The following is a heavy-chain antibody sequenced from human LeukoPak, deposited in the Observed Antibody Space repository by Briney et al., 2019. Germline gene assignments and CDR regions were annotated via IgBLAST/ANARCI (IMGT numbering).Heavy chain of an antibody. CDR1: GFTFRGYT. D-gene: IGHD3-22*01. J-gene: IGHJ4*02. CDR2: ISGGGEKT. Sequence: GGSLRLSCAASGFTFRGYTMNWVRQAPGKGLEWVSAISGGGEKTYYADSVKGRFTISRDNSKGTLYLQMNSLGAEDSALYYCARDFYDSSGYYYDYWGQGTLVTVSS. CDR3: ARDFYDSSGYYYDY. V-gene: IGHV3-23*01.